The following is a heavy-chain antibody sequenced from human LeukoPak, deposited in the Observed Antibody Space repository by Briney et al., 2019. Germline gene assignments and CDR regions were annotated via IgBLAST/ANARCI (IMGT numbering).Heavy chain of an antibody. V-gene: IGHV3-21*01. D-gene: IGHD6-13*01. Sequence: PGGSLRLSCAASGFTFSSYSMNWVRQAPGKGLEWVSSISSSSSYIYYADSVKGRFTISRDNAKNSLYLQMNSLRAEDTAVYYXXXXGAAGPKGPRFDPWGQGTLVTVSS. J-gene: IGHJ5*02. CDR2: ISSSSSYI. CDR3: XXXGAAGPKGPRFDP. CDR1: GFTFSSYS.